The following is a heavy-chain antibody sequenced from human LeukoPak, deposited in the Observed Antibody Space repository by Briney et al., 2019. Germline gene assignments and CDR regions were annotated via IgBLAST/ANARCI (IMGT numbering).Heavy chain of an antibody. V-gene: IGHV3-7*01. Sequence: PGGSLRLSCAVSGFPFSHYWMTWVRQAPGKGLEWVANIRQDGSDKYYEDSVKGRFTISRDNAKNSLYLQMNSLRAEDTAVYYCARGVKGRWLHHYYYYYYMDVWGKGTTVTVSS. CDR3: ARGVKGRWLHHYYYYYYMDV. CDR2: IRQDGSDK. J-gene: IGHJ6*03. D-gene: IGHD5-24*01. CDR1: GFPFSHYW.